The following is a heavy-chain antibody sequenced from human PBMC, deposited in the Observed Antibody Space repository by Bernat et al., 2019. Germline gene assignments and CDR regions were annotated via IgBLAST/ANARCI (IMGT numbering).Heavy chain of an antibody. D-gene: IGHD3-22*01. CDR3: ARSTNYDSSGFYGIDAFDI. J-gene: IGHJ3*02. V-gene: IGHV3-48*02. CDR1: GFTFNTYD. Sequence: EVQLVESGGGLVQPGGSLRLSCAASGFTFNTYDMSWVRQAPGKGLEWISHITSDSSTSHYADSVEGRFTISRDNAKNSLYLQMNSLRDEDTALYYCARSTNYDSSGFYGIDAFDIWGQGTMVTVSS. CDR2: ITSDSSTS.